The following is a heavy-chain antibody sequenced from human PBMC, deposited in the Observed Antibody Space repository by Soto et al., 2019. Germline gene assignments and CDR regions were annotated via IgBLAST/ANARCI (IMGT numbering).Heavy chain of an antibody. CDR3: AKEGDILTGYLYYFDY. CDR1: GFTFSSYA. D-gene: IGHD3-9*01. V-gene: IGHV3-23*01. Sequence: GGSLRLSCAASGFTFSSYAMSWVRQAPGKGLEWVSAISGSGGSTYYADSVKGRFTISRDNSKNTLYLQMNSLRAEDTAVYYCAKEGDILTGYLYYFDYWGQGTLVTVSS. CDR2: ISGSGGST. J-gene: IGHJ4*02.